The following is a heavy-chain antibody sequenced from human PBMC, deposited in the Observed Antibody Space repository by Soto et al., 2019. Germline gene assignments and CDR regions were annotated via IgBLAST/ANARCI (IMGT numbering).Heavy chain of an antibody. CDR2: IKKDGSEK. J-gene: IGHJ4*02. CDR1: GFTFSRFG. D-gene: IGHD3-16*01. CDR3: ARVGGIDGDYIDF. V-gene: IGHV3-7*01. Sequence: EVQLVESGGGLVQPGGSLSLSCAASGFTFSRFGMTWVRQSPGKGLEWVAKIKKDGSEKYYVDSVKGRFTISRDNAKNSLYLQMSSLRAEDTAVYYCARVGGIDGDYIDFWGQGTLVTVSS.